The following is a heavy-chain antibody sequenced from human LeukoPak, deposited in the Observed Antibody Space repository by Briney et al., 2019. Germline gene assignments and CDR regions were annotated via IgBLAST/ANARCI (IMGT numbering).Heavy chain of an antibody. Sequence: GGSLRLSCAASGFTFSSYGMHWVRQAPGKGLEWVAVIWYDGSNKYYADSVRGRFTISRDNSKNTLYLQMNSLRAEDTAVYYCARDPPIVGANKTVAYWGQGTLVTVSS. CDR2: IWYDGSNK. V-gene: IGHV3-33*01. D-gene: IGHD1-26*01. CDR3: ARDPPIVGANKTVAY. CDR1: GFTFSSYG. J-gene: IGHJ4*02.